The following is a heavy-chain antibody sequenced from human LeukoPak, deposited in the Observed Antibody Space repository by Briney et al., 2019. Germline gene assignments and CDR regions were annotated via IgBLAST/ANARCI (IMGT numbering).Heavy chain of an antibody. Sequence: ASVKVSCKASGYTFTSYGISWVRQAPGQGLEWMGWISAYKGNTNYAQKLQGRVTTATDTSTGTAYMELRSLRSDDTAVYYCARSHYYDSSGYHLIGFKYWGQGTLVTVSS. CDR2: ISAYKGNT. J-gene: IGHJ4*02. CDR1: GYTFTSYG. CDR3: ARSHYYDSSGYHLIGFKY. V-gene: IGHV1-18*01. D-gene: IGHD3-22*01.